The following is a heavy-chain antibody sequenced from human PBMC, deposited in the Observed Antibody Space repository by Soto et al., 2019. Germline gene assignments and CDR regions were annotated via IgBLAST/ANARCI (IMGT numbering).Heavy chain of an antibody. Sequence: SETLSLTCTVSGGSISSGDYYWSWIRQPPGKGLEWIGYIYYSGSTYYNPSLKSRVTMSVDTSKNQFSLRLRSVTAAGTALYFCARHSLALRKNNWFDPWGQGIMVTVSS. V-gene: IGHV4-30-4*01. J-gene: IGHJ5*02. CDR1: GGSISSGDYY. D-gene: IGHD3-3*02. CDR2: IYYSGST. CDR3: ARHSLALRKNNWFDP.